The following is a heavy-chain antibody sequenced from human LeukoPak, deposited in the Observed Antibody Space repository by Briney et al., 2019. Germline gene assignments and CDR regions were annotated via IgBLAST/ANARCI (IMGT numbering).Heavy chain of an antibody. J-gene: IGHJ4*02. Sequence: ASVTVSCKASGYTFTSYGISWVRQAPGQGLEWMGWISAYNGNTNYAQKLQGRVTMTTDTSTSTAYMELRSLRSDDTAVYYCARASLLWFGELPYDFDYWGQGTLVTVSS. CDR2: ISAYNGNT. D-gene: IGHD3-10*01. CDR1: GYTFTSYG. V-gene: IGHV1-18*01. CDR3: ARASLLWFGELPYDFDY.